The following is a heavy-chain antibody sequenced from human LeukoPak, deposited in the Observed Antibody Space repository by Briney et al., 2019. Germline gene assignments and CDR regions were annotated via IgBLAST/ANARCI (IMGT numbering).Heavy chain of an antibody. D-gene: IGHD6-6*01. CDR2: INPNSGGT. Sequence: ASVKVSCKTSGYTFNGYYMHWVRQAPGQGLEWMAWINPNSGGTKYAEKFQGRVTMSRDTSISTAYMELSRLRSDDTAVYYCARGGSSSLGNYYYYMDVWGKGTTVTVSS. V-gene: IGHV1-2*02. CDR3: ARGGSSSLGNYYYYMDV. J-gene: IGHJ6*03. CDR1: GYTFNGYY.